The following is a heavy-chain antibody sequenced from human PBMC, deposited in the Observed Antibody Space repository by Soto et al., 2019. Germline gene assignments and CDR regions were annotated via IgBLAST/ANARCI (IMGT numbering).Heavy chain of an antibody. Sequence: QVQLVQSGAEVKKPGASVKVSCKASGYTFIRYGIGWVRQAPGQGLEWMGWISTYNGNIKYAQKFQGSVTMTTDTSTSTAYMELRSLRSDDTAVYYRARDGYFDYWGQGTLVTVSS. J-gene: IGHJ4*02. CDR3: ARDGYFDY. CDR2: ISTYNGNI. V-gene: IGHV1-18*01. CDR1: GYTFIRYG.